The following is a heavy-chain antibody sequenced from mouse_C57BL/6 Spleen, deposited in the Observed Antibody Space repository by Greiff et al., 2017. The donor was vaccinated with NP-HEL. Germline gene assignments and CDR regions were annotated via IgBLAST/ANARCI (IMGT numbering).Heavy chain of an antibody. CDR2: IDPNSGGT. D-gene: IGHD4-1*01. V-gene: IGHV1-72*01. CDR3: ARYDWDGGYFDY. Sequence: QVQLKQPGAELVKPGASVKLSCKASGYTFTSYWMHWVKQRPGRGLEWIGRIDPNSGGTKYNEKFKSKATMTVDKASSTAYMQLSSLPSEDSAVYYCARYDWDGGYFDYWGQGTTLTVSS. CDR1: GYTFTSYW. J-gene: IGHJ2*01.